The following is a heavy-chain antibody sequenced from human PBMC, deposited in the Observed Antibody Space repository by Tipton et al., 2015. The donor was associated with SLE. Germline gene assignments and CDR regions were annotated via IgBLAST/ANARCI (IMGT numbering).Heavy chain of an antibody. CDR2: IYHTGYT. CDR3: ARASMVVVDWGFDC. CDR1: GASVSAHY. V-gene: IGHV4-59*02. J-gene: IGHJ4*02. Sequence: TLSLTCTVSGASVSAHYWTWIRPGPGKGLEWIGFIYHTGYTNSNSSLKSRVTISRDTSKYEFSLTLTSVSPADTAVYYCARASMVVVDWGFDCCGQGTRVTVSS. D-gene: IGHD2-15*01.